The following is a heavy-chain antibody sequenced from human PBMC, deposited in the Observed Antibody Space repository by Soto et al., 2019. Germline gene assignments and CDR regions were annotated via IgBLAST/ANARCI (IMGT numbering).Heavy chain of an antibody. CDR2: IKSKVDGGTT. Sequence: EVQLVESGGGLVKPGGSLRLGCEVSGFTVGSAWMNWVRQAPGKGLVWVGRIKSKVDGGTTDYAEPVKGRFTISIDDSTNTLCLPIESLKPEDAAVSYCTSAPHRALSEEMALSWGQGTVVTVSS. D-gene: IGHD2-8*01. V-gene: IGHV3-15*07. CDR3: TSAPHRALSEEMALS. J-gene: IGHJ5*02. CDR1: GFTVGSAW.